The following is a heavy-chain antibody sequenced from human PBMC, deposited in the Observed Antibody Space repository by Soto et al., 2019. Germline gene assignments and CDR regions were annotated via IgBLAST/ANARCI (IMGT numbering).Heavy chain of an antibody. J-gene: IGHJ4*02. D-gene: IGHD3-10*01. Sequence: PSETLSLTCTVSGGSISSYYWSWIRQPPGKGLEWIGYIYYSGSTNYNPSLKSRVTISVDTSKSQYSLKLSSVTAADTAVYYCARVSLWFGVDYWGQGTLVTVSS. V-gene: IGHV4-59*01. CDR3: ARVSLWFGVDY. CDR2: IYYSGST. CDR1: GGSISSYY.